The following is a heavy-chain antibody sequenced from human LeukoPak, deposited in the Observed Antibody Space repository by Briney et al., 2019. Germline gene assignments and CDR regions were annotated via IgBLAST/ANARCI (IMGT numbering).Heavy chain of an antibody. D-gene: IGHD2-15*01. J-gene: IGHJ4*02. Sequence: QTGGSLRLSCAASGFTFSSYWMSWVRQAPGKGLEWVANIKRYGSEKYYVDSVKGRFTISRDNAMNSLYLQMNSLRAEDTAVYYCAREGGGSSLGYWGQGTLVTVSS. V-gene: IGHV3-7*01. CDR2: IKRYGSEK. CDR3: AREGGGSSLGY. CDR1: GFTFSSYW.